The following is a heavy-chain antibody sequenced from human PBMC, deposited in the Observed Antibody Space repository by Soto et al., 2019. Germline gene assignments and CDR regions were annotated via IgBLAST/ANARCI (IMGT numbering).Heavy chain of an antibody. J-gene: IGHJ5*02. CDR1: GAALNSGNYC. CDR2: IYVTGAV. CDR3: ARLRIATNNYKWFDP. D-gene: IGHD2-21*01. Sequence: LSLTCSVSGAALNSGNYCWSWIRQVPGKGLEWIGHIYVTGAVDYNPSLRDRITISQDTSERQFSLNLRLVTAADTAVYYCARLRIATNNYKWFDPWGQGTLVTVSS. V-gene: IGHV4-31*03.